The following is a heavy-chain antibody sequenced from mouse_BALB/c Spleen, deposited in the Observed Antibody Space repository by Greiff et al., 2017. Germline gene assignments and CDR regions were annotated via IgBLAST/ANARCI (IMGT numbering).Heavy chain of an antibody. V-gene: IGHV1-31*01. CDR1: GYSFTGYY. CDR3: ARYSSGRRYDY. Sequence: EVQLQESGPELVKPGASVKISCKASGYSFTGYYMHWVKQSHVKSLEWIGRINPYNGATSYNQNFKDKASLTVDKSSSTAYMELHSLTSEDSAVYYCARYSSGRRYDYWGQGTTLTVSS. D-gene: IGHD3-1*01. J-gene: IGHJ2*01. CDR2: INPYNGAT.